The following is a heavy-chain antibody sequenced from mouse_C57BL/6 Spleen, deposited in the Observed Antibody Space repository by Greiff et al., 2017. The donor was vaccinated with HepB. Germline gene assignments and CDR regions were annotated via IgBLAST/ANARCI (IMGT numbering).Heavy chain of an antibody. Sequence: QVQLKQPGAELVKPGASVKLSCKASGYTFTSYWMQWVKQRPGQGLEWIGEIDPSDSYTNYNQKFKGKATLTVDTSSSTAYMQLSSLTSEDSAVYYCARSDYGGAMDYWGQGTSVTVSS. V-gene: IGHV1-50*01. CDR3: ARSDYGGAMDY. CDR1: GYTFTSYW. CDR2: IDPSDSYT. D-gene: IGHD1-1*02. J-gene: IGHJ4*01.